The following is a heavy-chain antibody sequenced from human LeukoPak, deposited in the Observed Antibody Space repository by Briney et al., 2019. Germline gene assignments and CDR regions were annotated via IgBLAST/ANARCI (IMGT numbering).Heavy chain of an antibody. CDR2: INHSGST. CDR1: GGSFSGYY. CDR3: ARGGYSNYLKLYYYGMDV. Sequence: SETLSLTCAVYGGSFSGYYWSWIRQPPGKGLEWIGEINHSGSTNYNPSLKGRVTISVDTSKNQFSLKLSSVTAADTAVYYCARGGYSNYLKLYYYGMDVWGQGTTVTVSS. J-gene: IGHJ6*02. D-gene: IGHD4-11*01. V-gene: IGHV4-34*01.